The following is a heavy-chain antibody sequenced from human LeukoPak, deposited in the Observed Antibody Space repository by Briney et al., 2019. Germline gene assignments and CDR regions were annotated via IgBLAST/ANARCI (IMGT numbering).Heavy chain of an antibody. CDR2: INHSGST. J-gene: IGHJ2*01. CDR1: GGSFSGYY. CDR3: AKSRSGWYFDL. D-gene: IGHD3-10*01. Sequence: SETLSLTCAVYGGSFSGYYWSWIRQPPGKGLEWIGEINHSGSTNYNPSLKSRVTISVDTSKKQFSLKLSSVTAADTAVYYCAKSRSGWYFDLWGRGTLVTVSS. V-gene: IGHV4-34*01.